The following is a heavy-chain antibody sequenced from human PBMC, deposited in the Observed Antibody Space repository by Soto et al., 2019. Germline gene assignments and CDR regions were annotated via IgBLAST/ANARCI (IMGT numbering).Heavy chain of an antibody. CDR1: GYTFTSYD. J-gene: IGHJ4*02. CDR3: ERGGGSSWYLDY. V-gene: IGHV1-8*01. Sequence: ASVKVSCKASGYTFTSYDINWVRQATGQGLEWMGWMNPNSGNTGYAQKFQGRVTMTRNTSISTAYMELSSLRSEDTAVYYCERGGGSSWYLDYCGQLTLVPVSS. CDR2: MNPNSGNT. D-gene: IGHD6-13*01.